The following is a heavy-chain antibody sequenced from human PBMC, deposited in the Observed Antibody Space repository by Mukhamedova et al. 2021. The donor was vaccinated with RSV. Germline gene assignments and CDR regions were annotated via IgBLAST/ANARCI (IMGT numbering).Heavy chain of an antibody. Sequence: FAMYWVRQAPGKGLECVSVITASGAGTHYADFVKGRFTISRDTSKNTVYLQMNSLRAEDTAVYYCAKEGYCSGSDCYRLFDYWG. J-gene: IGHJ4*01. D-gene: IGHD2-15*01. CDR2: ITASGAGT. V-gene: IGHV3-23*01. CDR1: FA. CDR3: AKEGYCSGSDCYRLFDY.